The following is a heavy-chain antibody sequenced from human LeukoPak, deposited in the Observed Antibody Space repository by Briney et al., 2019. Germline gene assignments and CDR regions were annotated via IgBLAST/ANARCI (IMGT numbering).Heavy chain of an antibody. CDR1: GFTFSSYG. J-gene: IGHJ4*02. D-gene: IGHD3-16*02. CDR3: AKEGLDLGVWGSYRLYYFDY. Sequence: PGGSLRLSCAASGFTFSSYGMSWVRQAPGKGLEWVSAISGSGGSTYYADSVKGRFTISRDNSKNTLYLQMNSLRAEDTAVYYCAKEGLDLGVWGSYRLYYFDYWGQGTLVTVSS. CDR2: ISGSGGST. V-gene: IGHV3-23*01.